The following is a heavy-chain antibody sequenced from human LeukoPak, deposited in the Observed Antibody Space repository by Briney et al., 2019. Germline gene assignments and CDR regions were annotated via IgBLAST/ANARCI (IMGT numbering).Heavy chain of an antibody. CDR3: ARDGGIAAAGTPPYFLH. CDR1: GFTVSSNY. Sequence: GGSLRLSCAASGFTVSSNYISWVRQAPGKGLEWVSVIYSGGSTYYADSVKGRFTISRDNSKNTLYLQMNSLRAEDTAVYYCARDGGIAAAGTPPYFLHWGPGTLVTVSS. J-gene: IGHJ1*01. CDR2: IYSGGST. D-gene: IGHD6-13*01. V-gene: IGHV3-66*01.